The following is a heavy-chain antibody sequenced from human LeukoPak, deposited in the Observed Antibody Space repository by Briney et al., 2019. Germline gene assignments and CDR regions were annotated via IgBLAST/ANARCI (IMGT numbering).Heavy chain of an antibody. CDR1: GFTFSSYW. Sequence: GGSLRLSCAASGFTFSSYWMSWVRQAPGKGLEWVANIKQDGSEKNYVDSVKGRFTISRDNAKTSLYLQMNSLRVEDTAVYYCASNYDSSGFSHFDYWGQGTLVTVSS. D-gene: IGHD3-22*01. CDR3: ASNYDSSGFSHFDY. V-gene: IGHV3-7*01. J-gene: IGHJ4*02. CDR2: IKQDGSEK.